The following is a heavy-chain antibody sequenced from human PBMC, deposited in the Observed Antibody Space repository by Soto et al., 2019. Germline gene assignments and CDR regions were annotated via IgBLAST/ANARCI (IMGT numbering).Heavy chain of an antibody. CDR3: ARLMGSSSWYDWFDP. CDR1: GYSFTSYW. D-gene: IGHD6-13*01. Sequence: PGESLKISCKGSGYSFTSYWISWVRQMPGKGLEWMGRIDPSDSYTNYSPSFQGHVTISADKSISTAYLQWSSLKASDTAMYYCARLMGSSSWYDWFDPWGQGTLVTVSS. J-gene: IGHJ5*02. CDR2: IDPSDSYT. V-gene: IGHV5-10-1*01.